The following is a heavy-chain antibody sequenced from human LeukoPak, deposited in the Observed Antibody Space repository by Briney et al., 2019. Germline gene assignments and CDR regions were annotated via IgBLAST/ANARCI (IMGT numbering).Heavy chain of an antibody. CDR1: VFTFSSYA. V-gene: IGHV3-23*01. Sequence: TGGSPRLSCAASVFTFSSYAMSWVRQAPGKGLEWVSAISGSGGSTYYADSVKGRFTISRDNSKNTLYLQMNSLRAEDTAVYYCAKSSRRGVLITEVGWFDPWGQGTLVTVSS. CDR3: AKSSRRGVLITEVGWFDP. CDR2: ISGSGGST. J-gene: IGHJ5*02. D-gene: IGHD3-10*01.